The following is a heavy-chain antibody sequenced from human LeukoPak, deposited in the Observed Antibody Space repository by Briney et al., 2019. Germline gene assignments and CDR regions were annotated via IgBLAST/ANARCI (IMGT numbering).Heavy chain of an antibody. V-gene: IGHV1-18*01. CDR3: ASQGGYCSGGSCYSVLGPDY. CDR1: DYTYTNYG. Sequence: ASVKVSCKASDYTYTNYGISWVRQAPGQGLEWMGWISPYNGNTNYAQKFQDRVIMTTDTSTSTAYMELRSLRSDDTAVYYCASQGGYCSGGSCYSVLGPDYWGQGTLVTVSS. D-gene: IGHD2-15*01. J-gene: IGHJ4*02. CDR2: ISPYNGNT.